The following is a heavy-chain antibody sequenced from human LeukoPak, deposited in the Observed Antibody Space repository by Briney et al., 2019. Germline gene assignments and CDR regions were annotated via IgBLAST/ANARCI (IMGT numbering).Heavy chain of an antibody. D-gene: IGHD3-22*01. Sequence: SETLSLTCSVSGVSISSYYWSWIRQPAGKGLEWIGRIYIGGSTNYNPSLKSRVTMSVDTSKNQFSLRLSSVTAADTAVYYCARSWLNQPHNWFDPWGQGTLVTVSS. CDR3: ARSWLNQPHNWFDP. CDR2: IYIGGST. J-gene: IGHJ5*02. V-gene: IGHV4-4*07. CDR1: GVSISSYY.